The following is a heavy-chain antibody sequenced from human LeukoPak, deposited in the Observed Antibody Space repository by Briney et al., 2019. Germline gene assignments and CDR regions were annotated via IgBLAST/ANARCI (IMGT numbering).Heavy chain of an antibody. V-gene: IGHV4-39*01. Sequence: SETLSLTCTVSGGSISNSNDNWGWIRQPPGKGLEWIGNFYYSGSTYYNPSLKSRVTISVDTSKNQFSLKLSSVTAADTAMYYCASSLYGSDFDYWGQGTLVTVSS. CDR1: GGSISNSNDN. J-gene: IGHJ4*02. D-gene: IGHD3-10*01. CDR3: ASSLYGSDFDY. CDR2: FYYSGST.